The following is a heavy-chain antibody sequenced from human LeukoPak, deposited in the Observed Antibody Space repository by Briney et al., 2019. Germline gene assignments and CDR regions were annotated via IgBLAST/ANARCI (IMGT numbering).Heavy chain of an antibody. D-gene: IGHD2-2*01. V-gene: IGHV3-43*01. J-gene: IGHJ4*02. CDR3: ARDTVYCSTSNCFFDH. CDR2: ISWDGGST. Sequence: GGSLRLSCAASGFTFEDYPMHWVRQAPGKGLEWVSLISWDGGSTYYEDSVKGRFTISRDNRQNTLFLQMDSLRSEDTGFYYCARDTVYCSTSNCFFDHWGQGTLVIVST. CDR1: GFTFEDYP.